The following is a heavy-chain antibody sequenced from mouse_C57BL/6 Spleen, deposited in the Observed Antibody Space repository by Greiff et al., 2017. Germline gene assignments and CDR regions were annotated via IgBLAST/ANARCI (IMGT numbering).Heavy chain of an antibody. Sequence: QVQLKESGAELAKPGASVKLSCKASGYTFTSGWMHWVKQRFGQGPEWIGYINPSSGYTKYNQKLKDKATLTAGKSSRTAYMQLSSLTYEDSAVYYCARRGDGYSLDWYFDVWGTGTTVTVSS. V-gene: IGHV1-7*01. CDR1: GYTFTSGW. D-gene: IGHD2-3*01. J-gene: IGHJ1*03. CDR2: INPSSGYT. CDR3: ARRGDGYSLDWYFDV.